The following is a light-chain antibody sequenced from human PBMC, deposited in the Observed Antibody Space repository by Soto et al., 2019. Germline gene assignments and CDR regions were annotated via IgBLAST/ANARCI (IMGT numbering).Light chain of an antibody. V-gene: IGLV2-14*01. CDR3: SSYTTSTSFIL. Sequence: QSALTQPASVSGSPGQSIAISCTGTSSDIGNYDFVSWYQQVPGTAPKAMIYEVSSRPSWVSNRFSGSKSDNTASLTISGLQAEDEAYYYCSSYTTSTSFILFGGGTKLTVL. CDR2: EVS. J-gene: IGLJ3*02. CDR1: SSDIGNYDF.